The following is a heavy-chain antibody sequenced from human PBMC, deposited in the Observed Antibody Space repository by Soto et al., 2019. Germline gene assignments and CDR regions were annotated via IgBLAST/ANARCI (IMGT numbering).Heavy chain of an antibody. J-gene: IGHJ5*02. CDR3: VRDGSKTLRDCFDP. CDR2: VYATGAS. D-gene: IGHD4-17*01. Sequence: SETLSLTCSVSGGSMSNFYWSWIRKTAGKGLEWMGRVYATGASDYNPSLRSGIAMSVDIPKKTFSLRLRSVTAANTGGYYCVRDGSKTLRDCFDPWGQVRLVTVSS. V-gene: IGHV4-4*07. CDR1: GGSMSNFY.